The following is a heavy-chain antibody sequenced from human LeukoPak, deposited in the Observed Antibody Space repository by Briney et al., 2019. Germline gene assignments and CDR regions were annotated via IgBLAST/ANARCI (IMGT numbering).Heavy chain of an antibody. Sequence: GGSLRLSCAASVFTFSDYYMSWIRQAPGEGLEWVSYTSSSGSTMYYADSVKGRFTISRDNAKNSLYLQMNSLRAEDTAVYYCARVRLRVGATGIDYWGQGTLVTVSA. V-gene: IGHV3-11*01. J-gene: IGHJ4*02. D-gene: IGHD1-26*01. CDR1: VFTFSDYY. CDR2: TSSSGSTM. CDR3: ARVRLRVGATGIDY.